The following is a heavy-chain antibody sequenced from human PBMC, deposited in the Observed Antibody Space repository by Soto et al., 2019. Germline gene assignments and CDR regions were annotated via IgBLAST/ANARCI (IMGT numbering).Heavy chain of an antibody. CDR2: ISGGGYTA. CDR1: GLSSRSHA. J-gene: IGHJ4*02. V-gene: IGHV3-23*01. D-gene: IGHD5-12*01. CDR3: AKAQGVATIKSNFDY. Sequence: EVQLLESGGGLVRPGGSLTISCVVSGLSSRSHAMYWVRQAPGRGLERVAGISGGGYTAYYPDSVRGRFIISRDNPKNSVYLQIAHLRVDDTAVYYCAKAQGVATIKSNFDYWGQGTLVTVAS.